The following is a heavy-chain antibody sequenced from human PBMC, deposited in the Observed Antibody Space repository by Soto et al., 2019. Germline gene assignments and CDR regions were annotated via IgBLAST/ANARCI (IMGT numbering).Heavy chain of an antibody. J-gene: IGHJ5*02. CDR3: VTVPWEVIVVT. CDR2: IKSKTDGGTT. V-gene: IGHV3-15*01. CDR1: GFIFSHAW. D-gene: IGHD1-26*01. Sequence: EVQLEESGGGLVKPGGSLRLSCAASGFIFSHAWMSWVRQVPGKGLEWIGRIKSKTDGGTTDYAVPVQGRFTISRDDSKNTLFLHMNSLETEDTAMYYCVTVPWEVIVVTWGQGTLVTVSS.